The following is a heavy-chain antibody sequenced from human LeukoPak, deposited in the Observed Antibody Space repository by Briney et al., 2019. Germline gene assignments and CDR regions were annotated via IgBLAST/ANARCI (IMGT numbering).Heavy chain of an antibody. J-gene: IGHJ5*02. Sequence: ASVKVSCKASGSTFTSYGISWVRQAPGQGLEWMGWISAYNGNTNYAQKLQGRVTMTTDTSTSTAYRELRSLRSDDTAVYYCARDREDRSNWFDPWGQGTLVTVSS. D-gene: IGHD3-10*01. CDR1: GSTFTSYG. CDR3: ARDREDRSNWFDP. CDR2: ISAYNGNT. V-gene: IGHV1-18*01.